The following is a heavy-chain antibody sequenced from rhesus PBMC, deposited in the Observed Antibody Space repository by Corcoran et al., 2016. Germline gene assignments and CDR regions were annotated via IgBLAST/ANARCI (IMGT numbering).Heavy chain of an antibody. D-gene: IGHD6-37*01. CDR3: AREVERWGGHFDY. J-gene: IGHJ4*01. CDR1: GGSLSSGHHH. Sequence: QVQLQESGPGLVKPSDTLSLTCTFPGGSLSSGHHHWSRTRQPPGKGLEWIGYLTYRGSTSYTPSLKRRVPISRDTSKNQCSLKLSSVTAADTAVYYCAREVERWGGHFDYWGQGVLVTVSS. V-gene: IGHV4-122*02. CDR2: LTYRGST.